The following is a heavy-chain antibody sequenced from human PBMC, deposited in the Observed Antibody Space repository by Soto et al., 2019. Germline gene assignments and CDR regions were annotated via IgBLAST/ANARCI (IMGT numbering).Heavy chain of an antibody. J-gene: IGHJ6*01. CDR1: GGSVSSGSYY. D-gene: IGHD5-12*01. V-gene: IGHV4-61*01. CDR2: IYYSGST. CDR3: ARGGLYTGYDRYYYYGMDV. Sequence: QVQLQESGPGLVKPSETLSLTCTVSGGSVSSGSYYWSWIRQPPGKGLEWIGYIYYSGSTNYTPSLKSRVTISVDTSKNQFALKLSSVTAADTAVYYCARGGLYTGYDRYYYYGMDVW.